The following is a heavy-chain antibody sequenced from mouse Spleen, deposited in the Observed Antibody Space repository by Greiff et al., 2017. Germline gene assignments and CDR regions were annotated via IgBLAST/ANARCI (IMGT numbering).Heavy chain of an antibody. J-gene: IGHJ2*01. V-gene: IGHV1-82*01. D-gene: IGHD2-4*01. CDR3: ARGYYDYGDY. CDR1: GYAFSSSW. CDR2: IYPGDGDT. Sequence: QVQLKQSGPELVKPGASVKISCKASGYAFSSSWMNWVKQRPGKGLEWIGRIYPGDGDTNYNGKFKGKATLTADKSSSTAYMQLSSLTSEDSAVYFCARGYYDYGDYWGQGTTLTVSS.